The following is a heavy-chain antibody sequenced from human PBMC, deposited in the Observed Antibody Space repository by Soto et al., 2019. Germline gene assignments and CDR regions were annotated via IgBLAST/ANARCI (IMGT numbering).Heavy chain of an antibody. CDR3: AKENRDPKYYYYYGMEV. J-gene: IGHJ6*02. CDR1: GFTFSSYG. CDR2: ISYDGSNK. V-gene: IGHV3-30*18. Sequence: PGGSLRLSCAASGFTFSSYGMHWVRQAPGKGLEWVAVISYDGSNKYYADSVKGRFTISRDNSKNTLYLQMNSLRAEDTAVYYCAKENRDPKYYYYYGMEVWGQGTTVTVSS.